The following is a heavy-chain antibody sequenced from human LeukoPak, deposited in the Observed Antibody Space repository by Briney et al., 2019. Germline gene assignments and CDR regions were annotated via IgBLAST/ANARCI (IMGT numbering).Heavy chain of an antibody. CDR1: GGSISSYY. CDR3: ARSDGEYYFDY. J-gene: IGHJ4*02. V-gene: IGHV4-59*01. Sequence: SETLSLTCTVYGGSISSYYWSSIRQPPGNGLEWIGYIYYGGSTDYKPSLESRVTISVDTSKNQCSLKLSSVTAADTAVYYCARSDGEYYFDYWGQGTLVTVSS. CDR2: IYYGGST. D-gene: IGHD3-10*01.